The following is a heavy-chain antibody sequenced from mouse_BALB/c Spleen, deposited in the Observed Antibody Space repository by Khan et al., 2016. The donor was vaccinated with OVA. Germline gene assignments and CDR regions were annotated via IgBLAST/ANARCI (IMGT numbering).Heavy chain of an antibody. CDR1: SDSITSGF. D-gene: IGHD1-1*01. Sequence: VQLKESGPSLVKPSQTLSLSCSVTSDSITSGFWNWIRKFPGNKFEYLGYITYSGNIYYNPSLKSRISITRDTSKSQYYLQLNSVTTEDTATYYCARSYSSWAMDYWGQGTSVTVST. V-gene: IGHV3-8*02. CDR3: ARSYSSWAMDY. CDR2: ITYSGNI. J-gene: IGHJ4*01.